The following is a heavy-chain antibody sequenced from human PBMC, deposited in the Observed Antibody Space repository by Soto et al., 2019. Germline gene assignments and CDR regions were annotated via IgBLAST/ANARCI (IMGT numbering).Heavy chain of an antibody. CDR2: LFWDDDK. D-gene: IGHD2-15*01. J-gene: IGHJ4*02. Sequence: QITLKEPGHTVVKPTQTLTLTCTCSGFSVSASGVGVGWIRQPPGKALEWLALLFWDDDKRYSPSLKSRLTTTKDPSKNPVVLTMTNMDPVDTATYYCTHSTWRARCSGGNCYFFDSWGQGTPVTVSS. CDR1: GFSVSASGVG. V-gene: IGHV2-5*02. CDR3: THSTWRARCSGGNCYFFDS.